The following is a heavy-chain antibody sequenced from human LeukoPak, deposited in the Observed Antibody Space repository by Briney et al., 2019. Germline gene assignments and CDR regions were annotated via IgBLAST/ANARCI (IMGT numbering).Heavy chain of an antibody. D-gene: IGHD6-6*01. Sequence: TSETLSLTCTVSGGSISSYYWSWIRQPPGKGLEWIGYIYYSGSTNYNPFLKSRVTISVDTSKTQFSLKLSSVTAADTAVYYCARLGSARWFDYWGQGTLVTVSS. CDR3: ARLGSARWFDY. V-gene: IGHV4-59*08. J-gene: IGHJ4*02. CDR1: GGSISSYY. CDR2: IYYSGST.